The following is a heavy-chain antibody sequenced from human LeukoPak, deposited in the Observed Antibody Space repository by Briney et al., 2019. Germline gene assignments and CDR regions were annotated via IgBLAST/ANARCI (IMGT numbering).Heavy chain of an antibody. CDR3: ARDPILGGSTTDIVVVPAASHLDY. CDR1: GYTFTSYG. J-gene: IGHJ4*02. CDR2: ISAYNGNT. D-gene: IGHD2-2*01. Sequence: ASVKVSCKASGYTFTSYGISWVRQAPGQGLEWMGWISAYNGNTNYAQKLQGRVTMTTDTSTSTAYMELRSLRSDDTAVYYCARDPILGGSTTDIVVVPAASHLDYWGQGTLVTVSS. V-gene: IGHV1-18*04.